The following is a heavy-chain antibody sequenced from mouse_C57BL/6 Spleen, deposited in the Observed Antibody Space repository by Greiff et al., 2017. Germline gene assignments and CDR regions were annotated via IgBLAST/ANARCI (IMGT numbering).Heavy chain of an antibody. CDR2: IHPNSGST. J-gene: IGHJ2*01. V-gene: IGHV1-64*01. CDR1: GYTFTSYW. D-gene: IGHD2-3*01. CDR3: ARDDGYYEYYFDY. Sequence: QVQLQQPGAELVKPGASVKLSCKASGYTFTSYWMHWVKQRPGQGLEWIGMIHPNSGSTNYNEKFKSKATLTVDKSSSTAYMQLSSLTSEDSAVYYCARDDGYYEYYFDYWGQGTTLTVSS.